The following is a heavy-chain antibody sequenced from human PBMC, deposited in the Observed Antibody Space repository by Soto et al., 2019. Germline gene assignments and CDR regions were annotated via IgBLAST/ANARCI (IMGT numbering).Heavy chain of an antibody. CDR3: ARPIQYYFDTSAQSAWFGP. CDR1: GYTFTSYA. J-gene: IGHJ5*02. Sequence: ASVKVSCKAFGYTFTSYAISWVRQAPGQGLEWMGGIIPIFSTPNYAQKFQGRVTITADESTSTAYMELSSLRSEDTAVYYCARPIQYYFDTSAQSAWFGPWGQGTLATVSS. CDR2: IIPIFSTP. V-gene: IGHV1-69*13. D-gene: IGHD3-22*01.